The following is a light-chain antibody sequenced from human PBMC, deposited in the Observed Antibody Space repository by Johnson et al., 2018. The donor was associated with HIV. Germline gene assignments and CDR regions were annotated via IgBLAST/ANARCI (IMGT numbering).Light chain of an antibody. V-gene: IGLV1-51*02. J-gene: IGLJ1*01. CDR2: ENN. CDR1: SSNIGNNY. Sequence: SVLTQPPSVSAAPGQKVTISCSGSSSNIGNNYVSWYQQLPGTAPKLLIYENNKRPSGIPDRFSGSKSGPSATLGITRLQPGDEADYYCGTWDSSLSADVFGTGTKVTVL. CDR3: GTWDSSLSADV.